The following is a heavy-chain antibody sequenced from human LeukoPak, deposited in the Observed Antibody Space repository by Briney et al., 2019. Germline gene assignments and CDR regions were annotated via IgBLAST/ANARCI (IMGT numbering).Heavy chain of an antibody. Sequence: GASVKVSCKASGGTFSSYAISWVRQAPGQGLEWMGGIIPIFGTANYAQKFQGRVTITADESASTAYMELSSLRSEDTAVYYCARDRGSWTGAFDIWGQGTMVTVSS. CDR1: GGTFSSYA. J-gene: IGHJ3*02. CDR3: ARDRGSWTGAFDI. V-gene: IGHV1-69*13. CDR2: IIPIFGTA. D-gene: IGHD1-26*01.